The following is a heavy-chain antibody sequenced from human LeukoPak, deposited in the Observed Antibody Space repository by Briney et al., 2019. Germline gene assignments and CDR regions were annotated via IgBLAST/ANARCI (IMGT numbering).Heavy chain of an antibody. CDR1: GFTFSSYW. J-gene: IGHJ4*02. CDR2: INGDGRNI. V-gene: IGHV3-74*01. CDR3: ARDMVAYYDKSGY. Sequence: GGSLRLSCVASGFTFSSYWMHWVRQDPRKGLVWVSRINGDGRNINYADSVRGRFTISRDNSKNTLYLQMNSLRAEDTAVYYCARDMVAYYDKSGYWGQGTLVTVSS. D-gene: IGHD3-22*01.